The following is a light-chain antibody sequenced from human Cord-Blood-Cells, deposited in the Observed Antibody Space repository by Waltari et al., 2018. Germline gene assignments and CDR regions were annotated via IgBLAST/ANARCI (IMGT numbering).Light chain of an antibody. CDR3: QQYGSSYT. CDR2: GAS. J-gene: IGKJ2*01. CDR1: QRVSSSY. Sequence: IELTQSPGTRSSSPGERATPSCRASQRVSSSYLAWYQQKPGQAPRLLIYGASSRATGIPDRFSGSESGTDFTLTISRLEPEDFAVYYCQQYGSSYTFGQGTKLEIK. V-gene: IGKV3-20*01.